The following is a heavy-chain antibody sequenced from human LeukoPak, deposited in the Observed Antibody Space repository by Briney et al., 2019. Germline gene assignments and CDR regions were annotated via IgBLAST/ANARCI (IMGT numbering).Heavy chain of an antibody. CDR3: ERLMVHTAADGTTDYYCYYYMDI. CDR1: GYSFTSYW. Sequence: GESLKISCKGSGYSFTSYWIGWVRQMPGKGLEWVGIIYPGDSDTRYSPSFQGRVTISADNSISTAYLQWSSLKASDTAMYYCERLMVHTAADGTTDYYCYYYMDIWGKGTTVTISS. CDR2: IYPGDSDT. V-gene: IGHV5-51*01. D-gene: IGHD6-13*01. J-gene: IGHJ6*03.